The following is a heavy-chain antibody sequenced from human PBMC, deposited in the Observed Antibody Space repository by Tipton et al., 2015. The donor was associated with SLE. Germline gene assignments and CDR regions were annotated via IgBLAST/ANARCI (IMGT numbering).Heavy chain of an antibody. CDR2: IYYSGST. CDR1: GGSISSHY. Sequence: TLSLTCTVSGGSISSHYWSWIRQPPGKGLEWIGYIYYSGSTNYNPPLKSRVTISVDTSKNQFSLKLSSVTAADTAVYYCARVIAAAVPTPYFDYWGQGTLVTVSS. CDR3: ARVIAAAVPTPYFDY. D-gene: IGHD6-13*01. J-gene: IGHJ4*02. V-gene: IGHV4-59*11.